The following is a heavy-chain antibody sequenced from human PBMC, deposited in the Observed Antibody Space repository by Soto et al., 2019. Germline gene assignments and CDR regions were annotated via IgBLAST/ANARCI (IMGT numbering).Heavy chain of an antibody. J-gene: IGHJ4*02. V-gene: IGHV4-34*01. D-gene: IGHD6-19*01. CDR2: INHSGST. CDR1: GGSFSGYY. CDR3: ARGKQWLVPKRVGYYFDY. Sequence: QVQLQQWGAGLLKPSETLSLTCAVYGGSFSGYYWSWIRQPPGKGLEWIGEINHSGSTNYNPSLKSRVTISVDTSKNQFSLKLSSVTAADTAVYYCARGKQWLVPKRVGYYFDYWGQGTLVTVSS.